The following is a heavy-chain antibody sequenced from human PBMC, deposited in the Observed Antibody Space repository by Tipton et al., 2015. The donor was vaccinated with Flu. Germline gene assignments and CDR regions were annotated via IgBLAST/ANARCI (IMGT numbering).Heavy chain of an antibody. CDR3: ARGGSWPHSWFDP. CDR1: GGPMGSYY. V-gene: IGHV4-59*01. J-gene: IGHJ5*02. Sequence: TLSLTCTVSGGPMGSYYWTWIRQSPGKGLEWIGNIHYIGNTKYNPSLKSRLTMSIDTSEHQFSLTLNSVAAADTAIYYCARGGSWPHSWFDPWGQGILVTVSS. CDR2: IHYIGNT. D-gene: IGHD6-13*01.